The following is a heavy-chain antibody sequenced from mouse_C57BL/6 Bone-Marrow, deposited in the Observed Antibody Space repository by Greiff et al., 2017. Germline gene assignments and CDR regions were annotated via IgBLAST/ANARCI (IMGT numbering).Heavy chain of an antibody. J-gene: IGHJ3*01. CDR1: GFTFSDAW. CDR2: IRNKANNHAT. Sequence: ELKVEESGGGLVQPGGSMKLSCAASGFTFSDAWMDWVRQSPEKGLEWVADIRNKANNHATYYAVSVKGRFTISRDVSKSSVYLKMNSLRAEDTCNDYGTKRGDGGSSRCAYWGQGTLVTVSA. V-gene: IGHV6-6*01. CDR3: TKRGDGGSSRCAY. D-gene: IGHD1-1*01.